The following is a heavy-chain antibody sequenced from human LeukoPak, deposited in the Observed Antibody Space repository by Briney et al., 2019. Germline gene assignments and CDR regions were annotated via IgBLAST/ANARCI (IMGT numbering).Heavy chain of an antibody. Sequence: SETLSLTCTVSGGSISSYYWSWIRQPPGKGLEWIGYINYSGSTNYNPSLKSRVTISVDTSKNQFSLKLSSVTAADTAVYYCARGSGYYLDFDYWGQGTLVTVSS. CDR3: ARGSGYYLDFDY. J-gene: IGHJ4*02. D-gene: IGHD3-22*01. V-gene: IGHV4-59*01. CDR1: GGSISSYY. CDR2: INYSGST.